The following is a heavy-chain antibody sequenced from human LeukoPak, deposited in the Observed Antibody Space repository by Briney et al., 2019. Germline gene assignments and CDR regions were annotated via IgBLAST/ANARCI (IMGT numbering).Heavy chain of an antibody. J-gene: IGHJ4*02. D-gene: IGHD3-22*01. CDR3: ARGAPDSSGYYRHFDY. V-gene: IGHV1-8*01. CDR2: MNPNSGNT. CDR1: GYTFTSYD. Sequence: ASVTVSCKASGYTFTSYDINWVRQATGQGLEWMGWMNPNSGNTGYAQNFQGRVSMTRNPSVSTGYMELSSLRSEDTAVYYCARGAPDSSGYYRHFDYWGQGTLVTVSS.